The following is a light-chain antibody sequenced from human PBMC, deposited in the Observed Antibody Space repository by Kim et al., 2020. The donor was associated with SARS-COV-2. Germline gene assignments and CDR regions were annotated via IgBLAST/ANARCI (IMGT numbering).Light chain of an antibody. V-gene: IGKV1-5*03. CDR1: QNINNW. J-gene: IGKJ2*01. CDR2: KAS. Sequence: DIQMTQSPSTLSASVGDRVTITCRASQNINNWLAWYQQKPGRAPKLLIYKASNLEAGVPSRFSGVGFGTEFTLTISSLQPDDFGTYYRQQYTGPYAFGQGTKLEIK. CDR3: QQYTGPYA.